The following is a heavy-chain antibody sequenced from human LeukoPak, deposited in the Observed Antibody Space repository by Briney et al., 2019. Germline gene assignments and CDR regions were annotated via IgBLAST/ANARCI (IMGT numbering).Heavy chain of an antibody. J-gene: IGHJ5*02. CDR3: AKGPYCSGGSCDPSNWFDP. Sequence: WQSLSLSCAVSGCTFSSYAFSWGRHAPPKGLGLVSAMSSSGGSTYYADSVNGRFTISRDNSKNTLYLQMNSLRAEDTAVYYCAKGPYCSGGSCDPSNWFDPWGQGTLVTVSS. D-gene: IGHD2-15*01. CDR2: MSSSGGST. CDR1: GCTFSSYA. V-gene: IGHV3-23*01.